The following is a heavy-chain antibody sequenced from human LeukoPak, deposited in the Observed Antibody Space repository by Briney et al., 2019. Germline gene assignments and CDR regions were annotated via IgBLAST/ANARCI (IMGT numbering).Heavy chain of an antibody. J-gene: IGHJ4*02. D-gene: IGHD6-19*01. CDR3: AGAVAGYFDY. Sequence: SETLSLTCTVSGGSISSYYWSWIRQPPGKGLEWIGYIYYSGSTNYNPSLKSRVTISVDTSKNQFSLKLSSVTAADTAAYYCAGAVAGYFDYWGQGTLVTVSS. CDR1: GGSISSYY. V-gene: IGHV4-59*01. CDR2: IYYSGST.